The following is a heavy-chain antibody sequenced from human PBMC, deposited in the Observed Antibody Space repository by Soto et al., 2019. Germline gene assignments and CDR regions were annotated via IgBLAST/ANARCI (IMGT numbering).Heavy chain of an antibody. Sequence: EVQLLESGGGLVQPGGSLRLSCAASGFTFSSHAMTWVRQAPGKGLEWVSGISSGGASTYYADSVKGRFTVSRDKSKNTLSLQMNSLRAEDTALYDCERSPPASNSYDKTGVQWYFDLGGRGTRATVSS. CDR3: ERSPPASNSYDKTGVQWYFDL. CDR2: ISSGGAST. V-gene: IGHV3-23*01. D-gene: IGHD3-22*01. CDR1: GFTFSSHA. J-gene: IGHJ2*01.